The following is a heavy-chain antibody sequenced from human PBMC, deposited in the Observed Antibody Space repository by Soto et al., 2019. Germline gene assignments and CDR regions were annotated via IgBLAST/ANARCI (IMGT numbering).Heavy chain of an antibody. Sequence: QVQLVESGGGVVQPGRSLRLSCAASGFTFSNYGMHWVRQAPGKGLEWVAIIWYDGSYQYYADSVKGRFTLSRDNSKDTVNLQMNSLRAEDTAVYYCARGNCTFGVWSYFDFWGQGTLVTVSS. CDR2: IWYDGSYQ. J-gene: IGHJ4*02. D-gene: IGHD2-8*01. CDR3: ARGNCTFGVWSYFDF. V-gene: IGHV3-33*01. CDR1: GFTFSNYG.